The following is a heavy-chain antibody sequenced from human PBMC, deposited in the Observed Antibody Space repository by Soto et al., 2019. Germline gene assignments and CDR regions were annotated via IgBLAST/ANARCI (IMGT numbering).Heavy chain of an antibody. CDR3: ARHAGYSSGWYLVWDAFDI. J-gene: IGHJ3*02. D-gene: IGHD6-19*01. Sequence: PGESLKISCKGSGYSFTSYWIGWVRQMPGKGLEWMGIIYPGDSDTRYSPSFQGQVTISADKSISTAYLQWSSLKASDTAMYYCARHAGYSSGWYLVWDAFDIWGQGTMVTVSS. CDR2: IYPGDSDT. CDR1: GYSFTSYW. V-gene: IGHV5-51*01.